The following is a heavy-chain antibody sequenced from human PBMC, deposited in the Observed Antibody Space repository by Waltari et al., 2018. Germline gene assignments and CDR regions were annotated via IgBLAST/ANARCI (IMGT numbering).Heavy chain of an antibody. CDR3: ANYDFWSG. CDR2: IYHSGST. J-gene: IGHJ4*02. D-gene: IGHD3-3*01. V-gene: IGHV4-38-2*01. CDR1: GYSISSGYY. Sequence: QVQLQESGPGLVKPSETLSLTCAVSGYSISSGYYWGWIRQPPGKGLEWIGSIYHSGSTYYNPSLKSRVTISVDTSKNQFTLKLSSVTAADTAVYYCANYDFWSGWGQGTLVTVSS.